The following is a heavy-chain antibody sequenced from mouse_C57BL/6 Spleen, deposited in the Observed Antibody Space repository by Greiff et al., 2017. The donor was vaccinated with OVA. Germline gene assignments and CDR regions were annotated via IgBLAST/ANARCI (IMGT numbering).Heavy chain of an antibody. Sequence: QVQLKESGAELVKPGASVKISCKASGYAFSSYWMNWVKQRPGKGLEWIGQIYPGDGDTNYNGKFKGKATLTADKSSSTAYMQLSSLTSEDSAVYFCARFGSGYYFDYWGQGTTLTVSS. CDR3: ARFGSGYYFDY. J-gene: IGHJ2*01. D-gene: IGHD3-2*02. CDR1: GYAFSSYW. CDR2: IYPGDGDT. V-gene: IGHV1-80*01.